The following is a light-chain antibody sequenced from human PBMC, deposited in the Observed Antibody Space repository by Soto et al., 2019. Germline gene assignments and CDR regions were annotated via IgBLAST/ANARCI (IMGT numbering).Light chain of an antibody. CDR3: QQYGSSPRT. J-gene: IGKJ1*01. CDR2: GAS. CDR1: QTVRNNY. V-gene: IGKV3-20*01. Sequence: EIVLTPSPGTLSFSPGERATLFCRVSQTVRNNYLAWYQQRPGQAPRLLIYGASSRATGIPDRFSGSGSGTDFTLTISRLEPEDFAVYYCQQYGSSPRTFGQGTKVDIK.